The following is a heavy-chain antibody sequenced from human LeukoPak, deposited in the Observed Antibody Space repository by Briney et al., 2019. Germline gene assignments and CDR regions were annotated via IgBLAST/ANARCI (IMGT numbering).Heavy chain of an antibody. CDR3: AKSPLEEGATNYYFDY. CDR2: ILYSGST. V-gene: IGHV4-39*07. D-gene: IGHD1-26*01. J-gene: IGHJ4*02. Sequence: SETLSLTCTVSGDSISSSMFYWGWIRQSPGGGLEWIGNILYSGSTYYNPSLNSRVTISVDTSKNQFSLKLSSVTAADTAAYYCAKSPLEEGATNYYFDYWGQGTLVTVSS. CDR1: GDSISSSMFY.